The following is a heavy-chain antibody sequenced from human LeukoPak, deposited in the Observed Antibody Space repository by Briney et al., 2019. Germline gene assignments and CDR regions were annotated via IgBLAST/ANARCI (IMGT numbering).Heavy chain of an antibody. J-gene: IGHJ4*02. Sequence: GGSLRLSCAASGFTFSDYYMSWVRQAPGKGLEWVSAISGSGGSTYYADSVKGRFTISRDNSKNTLYLQMNGLRAEDTAVYYCAKTVSGSGSYSNFDYWGQGTLVTVSS. CDR2: ISGSGGST. CDR1: GFTFSDYY. V-gene: IGHV3-23*01. D-gene: IGHD3-10*01. CDR3: AKTVSGSGSYSNFDY.